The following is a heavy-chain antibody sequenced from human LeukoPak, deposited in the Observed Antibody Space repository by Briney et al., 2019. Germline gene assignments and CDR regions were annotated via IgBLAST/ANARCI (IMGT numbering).Heavy chain of an antibody. J-gene: IGHJ3*02. CDR1: GGSISSYY. V-gene: IGHV4-59*08. CDR2: IYYSGST. D-gene: IGHD4-23*01. CDR3: VRHSHHGGNFPDGFDI. Sequence: PSETLSLTCTVSGGSISSYYWSWIRQPPGKGLEWIGYIYYSGSTNYNPSLKSRVTLSVDTSKNQFSLKLSSVTAADTAVYYCVRHSHHGGNFPDGFDIWGQGTMVTVSS.